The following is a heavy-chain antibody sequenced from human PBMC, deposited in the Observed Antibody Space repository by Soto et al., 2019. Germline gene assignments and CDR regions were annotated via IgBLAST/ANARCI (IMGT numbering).Heavy chain of an antibody. CDR1: GFTFSSYG. V-gene: IGHV3-30*18. D-gene: IGHD4-17*01. CDR2: ISYDGSNK. Sequence: GGSLRLSCAASGFTFSSYGMHWVRQAPGKGLEWVAVISYDGSNKYYADSVKGRFTISRDNSKNTLYLQMNSLRAEDTAVYYCAKVYGDYAPPDYWGQGTLVTVSS. CDR3: AKVYGDYAPPDY. J-gene: IGHJ4*02.